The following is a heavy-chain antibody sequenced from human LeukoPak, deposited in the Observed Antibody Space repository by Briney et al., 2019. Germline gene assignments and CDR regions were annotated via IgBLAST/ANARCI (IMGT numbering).Heavy chain of an antibody. CDR1: GFTFSSYS. V-gene: IGHV3-21*01. Sequence: PGGSLRLSCAASGFTFSSYSMNWVRQAPGKGLKWVSSISSSSSFIYYADSVKGRFTISRDNAKNSLYLQMNSLRAEDTAVYYCARAERRDAFDIWGQGTMVTVSS. CDR2: ISSSSSFI. J-gene: IGHJ3*02. D-gene: IGHD1-26*01. CDR3: ARAERRDAFDI.